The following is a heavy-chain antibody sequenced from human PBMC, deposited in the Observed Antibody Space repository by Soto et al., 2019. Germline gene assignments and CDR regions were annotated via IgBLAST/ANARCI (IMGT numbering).Heavy chain of an antibody. D-gene: IGHD3-9*01. CDR3: ARNLLRYFDWPSRRDYYYYYMDV. Sequence: SETQSLTCTVSGGSISSGGDYWSWIRQHPGKGLEWIGYIYYSGSTYYNPSLKSRVTISVDTSKNQFSLKLSSVTAADTAVYYCARNLLRYFDWPSRRDYYYYYMDVWGKGTTVTVSS. CDR1: GGSISSGGDY. J-gene: IGHJ6*03. CDR2: IYYSGST. V-gene: IGHV4-31*03.